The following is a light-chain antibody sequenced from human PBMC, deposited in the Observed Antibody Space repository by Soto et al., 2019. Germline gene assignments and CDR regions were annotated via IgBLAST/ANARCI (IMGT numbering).Light chain of an antibody. CDR3: QQYGTSLL. CDR2: DTS. Sequence: EIVLTQSPGTLSLSPGERATLSCRASQSVSSSYLAWYQQKPGQAPRLLIYDTSDRATGIPDRFSASGSATDFPITSSSLEPEDVAVYYWQQYGTSLLFGPGTKVDIK. J-gene: IGKJ3*01. V-gene: IGKV3-20*01. CDR1: QSVSSSY.